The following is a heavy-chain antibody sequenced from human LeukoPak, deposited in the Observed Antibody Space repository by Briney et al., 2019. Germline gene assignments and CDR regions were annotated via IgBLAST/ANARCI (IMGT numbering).Heavy chain of an antibody. CDR3: ARGGWSGYSYGSEPEKYFDY. V-gene: IGHV1-2*02. CDR2: INPNSGGT. D-gene: IGHD5-18*01. Sequence: ASVKVSCKASGYTLTGYYIHWVRQAPGQGLEWMGWINPNSGGTNDAQKFQGRVTMTTDTSISTAYMELSRLRSDDTAVYYCARGGWSGYSYGSEPEKYFDYWGQGTLVTVSS. J-gene: IGHJ4*02. CDR1: GYTLTGYY.